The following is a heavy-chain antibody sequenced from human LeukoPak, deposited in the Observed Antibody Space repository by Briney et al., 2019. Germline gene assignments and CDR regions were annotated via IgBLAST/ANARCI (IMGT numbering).Heavy chain of an antibody. CDR2: ISYDGSNK. CDR1: GFTFSSYG. D-gene: IGHD2-2*03. J-gene: IGHJ4*02. CDR3: AKVGSDEAIDY. Sequence: PGGSLRLSCAASGFTFSSYGMHLVRQAPGKGLEWVAVISYDGSNKYYADSVKGRFTISRDNSKNTLYLQMNSLRAEDTAVYYCAKVGSDEAIDYWGQGTLVTVSS. V-gene: IGHV3-30*18.